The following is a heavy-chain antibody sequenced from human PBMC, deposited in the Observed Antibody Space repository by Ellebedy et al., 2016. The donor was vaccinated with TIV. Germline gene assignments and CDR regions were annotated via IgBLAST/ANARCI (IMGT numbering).Heavy chain of an antibody. CDR2: ISGSGGNI. V-gene: IGHV3-23*01. Sequence: GESLKISCAASGFTFSSYDMSWVRQAPGEGLEWVSIISGSGGNIYYADSVKGRFTISRDNSKNSLYLQMNSLRAKDTAVYYCARDPREWLVRGYFDCWGQGTLVTVSS. CDR3: ARDPREWLVRGYFDC. CDR1: GFTFSSYD. J-gene: IGHJ4*02. D-gene: IGHD6-19*01.